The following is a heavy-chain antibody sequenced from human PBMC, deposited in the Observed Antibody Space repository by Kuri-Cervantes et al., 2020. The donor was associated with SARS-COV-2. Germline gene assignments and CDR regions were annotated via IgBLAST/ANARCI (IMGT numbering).Heavy chain of an antibody. CDR1: GFTFSSYA. D-gene: IGHD6-19*01. V-gene: IGHV3-21*01. Sequence: GGSLRLSCAASGFTFSSYAMSWVRQAPGKGLEWVSSISSSSSYIYYADSVKGRFTISRDNAKNSLYLQMNSLRAEDTAVYYCARIPIAVADTPDHWGQGTLVTVSS. CDR3: ARIPIAVADTPDH. CDR2: ISSSSSYI. J-gene: IGHJ5*02.